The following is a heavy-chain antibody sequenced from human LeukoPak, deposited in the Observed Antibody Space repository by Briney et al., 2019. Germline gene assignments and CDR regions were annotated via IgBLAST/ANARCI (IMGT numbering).Heavy chain of an antibody. Sequence: GGSLRLSCAASGFTFSSSVMHWVRQAPGKGLDWVAAISVDGTNKHYADSVQGRFTISRDNSKNTLYLQMNSLRAEDTAVYYCAKVLSYYNMDVWGKGTTVTVSS. CDR2: ISVDGTNK. D-gene: IGHD2-15*01. CDR1: GFTFSSSV. J-gene: IGHJ6*03. V-gene: IGHV3-30*04. CDR3: AKVLSYYNMDV.